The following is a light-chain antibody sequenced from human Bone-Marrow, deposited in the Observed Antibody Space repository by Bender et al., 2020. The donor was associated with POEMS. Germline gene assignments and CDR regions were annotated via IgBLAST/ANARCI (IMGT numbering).Light chain of an antibody. CDR1: SSNIGNHG. Sequence: QSVVTQPPSLSEAPRQRVTISCSGSSSNIGNHGVNWYQQLPGEAPKLLIYYDDLLTPGVSDRFSASKSGTSASLAISELQSEDEALYYCSAWDDSLSGLSVFGTGTKVTVL. V-gene: IGLV1-36*01. CDR2: YDD. CDR3: SAWDDSLSGLSV. J-gene: IGLJ1*01.